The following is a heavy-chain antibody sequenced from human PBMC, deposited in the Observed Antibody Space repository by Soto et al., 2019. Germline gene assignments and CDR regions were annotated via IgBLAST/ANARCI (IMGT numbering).Heavy chain of an antibody. Sequence: SVKVSCKASGGTFSSYAISWVRQAPGQGLEWMGGIIPIFDTANYAQKFQGRVTITADESTSTAYMELSSLRSEDTAVYYCARGGGGYSGYDSDYYYYGMDVWGQGTTVTVSS. CDR3: ARGGGGYSGYDSDYYYYGMDV. V-gene: IGHV1-69*13. J-gene: IGHJ6*02. CDR2: IIPIFDTA. CDR1: GGTFSSYA. D-gene: IGHD5-12*01.